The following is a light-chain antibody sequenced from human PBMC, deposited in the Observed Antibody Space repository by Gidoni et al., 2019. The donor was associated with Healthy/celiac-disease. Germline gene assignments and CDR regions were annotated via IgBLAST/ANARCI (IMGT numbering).Light chain of an antibody. CDR1: NIESKT. J-gene: IGLJ2*01. V-gene: IGLV3-21*03. Sequence: SFVLTQPPSVSVAPGKTATITGGGTNIESKTVHWYQQKPGQAPVLVVFDDGDRPAGISVRFSGSNSGNTATLTISRVEAGDEADYSCQVWHSSAHVFFGGGTKLTVL. CDR3: QVWHSSAHVF. CDR2: DDG.